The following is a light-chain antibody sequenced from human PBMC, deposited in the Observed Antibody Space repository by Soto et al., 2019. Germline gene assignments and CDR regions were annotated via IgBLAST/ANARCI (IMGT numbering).Light chain of an antibody. CDR2: EVS. CDR3: SSYTSSSTPG. Sequence: QSVLTQPASVSGSPGQSITISCTGTSSDVGGYNYVSWYQQHPGKAPKLMIYEVSNRPSGVSNRFSCSKSGNTASLTISGLQAEDEADYYCSSYTSSSTPGFGGGTKLTVL. CDR1: SSDVGGYNY. V-gene: IGLV2-14*01. J-gene: IGLJ3*02.